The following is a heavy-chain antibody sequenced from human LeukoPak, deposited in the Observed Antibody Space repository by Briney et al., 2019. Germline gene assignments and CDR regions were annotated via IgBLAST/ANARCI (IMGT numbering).Heavy chain of an antibody. CDR2: IHYTEST. J-gene: IGHJ6*02. Sequence: SQTLSLTCTVSGGSINSGNYFWTWIRQHPGKGLEWIGYIHYTESTHYNPSLKTRITISLDTSKNEFSLKLSSVTAADTAVYYCARVHHERLRLDVWGQGTTVTVSS. D-gene: IGHD2-21*02. V-gene: IGHV4-31*03. CDR3: ARVHHERLRLDV. CDR1: GGSINSGNYF.